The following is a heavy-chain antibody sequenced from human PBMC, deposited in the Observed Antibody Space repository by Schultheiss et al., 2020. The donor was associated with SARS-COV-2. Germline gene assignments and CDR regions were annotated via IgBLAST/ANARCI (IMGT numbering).Heavy chain of an antibody. CDR3: ARVRAGDSSIRSPVMDV. V-gene: IGHV4-34*01. D-gene: IGHD6-13*01. Sequence: SETLSLTCAVYGGSFSGYYWSWIRQPPGKGLEWIGEINHSGSTNYNPSLKSRVTISVDTSKNQFSLKLSSVTAADTAVYYCARVRAGDSSIRSPVMDVWGQGTTVTVSS. CDR1: GGSFSGYY. J-gene: IGHJ6*02. CDR2: INHSGST.